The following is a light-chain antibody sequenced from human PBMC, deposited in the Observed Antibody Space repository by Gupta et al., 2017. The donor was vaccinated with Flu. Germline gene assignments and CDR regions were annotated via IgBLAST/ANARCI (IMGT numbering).Light chain of an antibody. J-gene: IGLJ3*02. V-gene: IGLV2-14*04. CDR1: SSVVGGSDF. Sequence: SITISCTGTSSVVGGSDFVSWYQQPPGKAPNLIIYDVNARPAGVSTRFSGSKSGNTASLTISGRQAEDEAYYYCSSHTSNTFWVFGGGTKVTVL. CDR2: DVN. CDR3: SSHTSNTFWV.